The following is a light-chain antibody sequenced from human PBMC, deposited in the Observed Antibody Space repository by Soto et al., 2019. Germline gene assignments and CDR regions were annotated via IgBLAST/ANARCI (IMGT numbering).Light chain of an antibody. Sequence: DIQMTQSPSSVSASXGDRVTITCRASQGISSWLAWYQQKPGKAPKLLIYAASSLQSGVPSRFSGSXXXXXXXLTISSLQPEDFATYYCQQANSFPYTFGQGTKLEIK. CDR3: QQANSFPYT. J-gene: IGKJ2*01. V-gene: IGKV1-12*01. CDR2: AAS. CDR1: QGISSW.